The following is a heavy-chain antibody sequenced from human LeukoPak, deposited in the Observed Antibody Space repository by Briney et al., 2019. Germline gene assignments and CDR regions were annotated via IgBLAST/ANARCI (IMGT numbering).Heavy chain of an antibody. CDR1: RFTFSSYW. D-gene: IGHD3-9*01. Sequence: GGSLRLSCAASRFTFSSYWMHWVRQAPGKGLVWVSRISGDGSSTTYADSVKGRFTIPRDNAKNTLYLQINSLRADDTAVYYCARASGAGYDYWGQGTLVTVSS. CDR3: ARASGAGYDY. J-gene: IGHJ4*02. V-gene: IGHV3-74*01. CDR2: ISGDGSST.